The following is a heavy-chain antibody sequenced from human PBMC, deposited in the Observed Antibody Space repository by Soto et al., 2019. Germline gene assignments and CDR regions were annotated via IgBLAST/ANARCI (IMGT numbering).Heavy chain of an antibody. Sequence: VQLVQSGTEVKKPGSSVKVSCEAPGGTFNSYTISWVRQAPGKGLEWMGRVIPLLDRPTYAQKFQGRVTISADIFTTTVYMGLSSLRSDATAVYYCARGPVGAAWEDDYCFDYWGQGTLVTVS. CDR2: VIPLLDRP. CDR1: GGTFNSYT. D-gene: IGHD1-26*01. J-gene: IGHJ4*02. CDR3: ARGPVGAAWEDDYCFDY. V-gene: IGHV1-69*08.